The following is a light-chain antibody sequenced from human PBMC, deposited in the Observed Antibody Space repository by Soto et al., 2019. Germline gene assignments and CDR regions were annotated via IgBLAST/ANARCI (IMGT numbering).Light chain of an antibody. CDR1: QSVSSSY. Sequence: EIVLTQSPPTLSLSXREGATLAXXXSQSVSSSYLAWYQQKPGQAPRLLIHGASSRATGIPDRISGSGSGTDFTLTISRLEPEDFAVYYCQQYGSSPITFGQGTRLEIK. J-gene: IGKJ5*01. CDR3: QQYGSSPIT. V-gene: IGKV3-20*01. CDR2: GAS.